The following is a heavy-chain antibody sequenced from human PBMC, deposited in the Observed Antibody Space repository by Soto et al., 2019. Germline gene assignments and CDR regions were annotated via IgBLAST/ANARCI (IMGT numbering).Heavy chain of an antibody. Sequence: PSETLSLTCTVSGGSVSSGSYYWSWIRQPPGKGLEWIGYIYYSGSTNYNPSLKSRVTISVDTSKNQFSLKLSSVTAADTAVYYCARVKTLVGATYGVRSAGYYGMDVWGQGTTVTVSS. D-gene: IGHD1-26*01. V-gene: IGHV4-61*01. CDR3: ARVKTLVGATYGVRSAGYYGMDV. CDR2: IYYSGST. J-gene: IGHJ6*02. CDR1: GGSVSSGSYY.